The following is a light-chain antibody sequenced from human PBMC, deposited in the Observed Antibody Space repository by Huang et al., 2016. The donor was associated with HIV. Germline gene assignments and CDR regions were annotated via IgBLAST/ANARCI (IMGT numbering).Light chain of an antibody. V-gene: IGKV3-15*01. CDR1: QSVSSN. J-gene: IGKJ3*01. CDR3: QQYNNWPGIT. Sequence: EIVMTQSPATLSVSPGERATLSCRASQSVSSNLAWYQQKPGQAPRLLIYGASTRATGIPARCSGSGSGTEFTLTISSLQSEDFAVYYCQQYNNWPGITFGPGTKVDIK. CDR2: GAS.